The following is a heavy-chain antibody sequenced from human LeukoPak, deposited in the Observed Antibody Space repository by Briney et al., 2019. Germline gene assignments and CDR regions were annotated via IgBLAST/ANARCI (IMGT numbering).Heavy chain of an antibody. Sequence: ASVKVSCKASGYTFTSYGISWARQAPGQGLEWMGWISAYNGNTNYAQQLQGRVTMTTDTSTSTAYMELRSLRSDDTAVYYCARVRAVGYSYGSLDYWGQGTLVTVSS. J-gene: IGHJ4*02. CDR1: GYTFTSYG. D-gene: IGHD5-18*01. CDR3: ARVRAVGYSYGSLDY. V-gene: IGHV1-18*01. CDR2: ISAYNGNT.